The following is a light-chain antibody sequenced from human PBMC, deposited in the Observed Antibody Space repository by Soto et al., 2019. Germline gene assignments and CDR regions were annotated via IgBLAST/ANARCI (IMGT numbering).Light chain of an antibody. V-gene: IGKV3D-15*01. CDR2: GAS. Sequence: EIVMAQSPATLSVSPGERATLSCRASQSVSNNLAWYQHRPGQAPRLLIYGASNRAAGIPDRFSGSGSGTDFTLTVSRLEPEDFAVYYCQQYHWAPDTFGQGTRLEMK. CDR3: QQYHWAPDT. CDR1: QSVSNN. J-gene: IGKJ5*01.